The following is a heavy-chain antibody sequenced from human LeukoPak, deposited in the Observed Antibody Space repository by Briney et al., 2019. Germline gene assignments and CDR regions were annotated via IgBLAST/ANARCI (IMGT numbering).Heavy chain of an antibody. J-gene: IGHJ4*02. Sequence: PSETLSLTCTVSGGSISSYYWSWIRQPPGKGLEWIGYIYYSGRTNYNPSLKSRVTISVDTSKNQFSLKLSSVTAADTAVYYCARQGLGSGWTFDYWGQGTLVT. CDR2: IYYSGRT. CDR3: ARQGLGSGWTFDY. D-gene: IGHD6-19*01. CDR1: GGSISSYY. V-gene: IGHV4-59*08.